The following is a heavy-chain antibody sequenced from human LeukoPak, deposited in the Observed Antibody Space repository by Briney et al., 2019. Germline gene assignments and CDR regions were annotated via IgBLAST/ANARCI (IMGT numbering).Heavy chain of an antibody. CDR1: GYTFTSYD. V-gene: IGHV1-8*01. CDR3: ARGGILTDYYYYMDV. Sequence: ASVTVSFKASGYTFTSYDINWVRQAPGQGLEWMGWMNPNSGNTGYAQKFQGRVTMTRNTSISTAYMELSSLRSEDTAVYYCARGGILTDYYYYMDVWGKGTTVTISS. CDR2: MNPNSGNT. D-gene: IGHD3-9*01. J-gene: IGHJ6*03.